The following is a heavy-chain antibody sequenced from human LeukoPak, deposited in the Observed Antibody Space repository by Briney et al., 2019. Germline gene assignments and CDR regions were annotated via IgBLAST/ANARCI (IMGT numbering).Heavy chain of an antibody. CDR1: GYTFTNYA. J-gene: IGHJ4*02. D-gene: IGHD3-22*01. Sequence: ASVKVSCKASGYTFTNYAMNWVRQAPGQGLEWMGWMNTNTGNPTYAQGFTGRFVFSLDTSVSTAYLQISSLKTEDTAVYYCAVLSYDSSGYYYPFDYWGQGTQVTVSS. V-gene: IGHV7-4-1*02. CDR3: AVLSYDSSGYYYPFDY. CDR2: MNTNTGNP.